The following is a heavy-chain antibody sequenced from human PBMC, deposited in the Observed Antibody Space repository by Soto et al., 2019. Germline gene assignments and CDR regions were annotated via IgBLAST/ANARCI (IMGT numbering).Heavy chain of an antibody. Sequence: EVQLVESGGGLVQPGGSLRLSCAASGFTFSSYSMNWVRQAPGKGLEWVSYISSSSSTIYYADSVKGRFTISRDNAKNSLYLQMNSLKDEDTAVYYCATLHSNYDWYLDYWGQGTLVTVSS. D-gene: IGHD4-4*01. CDR2: ISSSSSTI. V-gene: IGHV3-48*02. CDR3: ATLHSNYDWYLDY. J-gene: IGHJ4*02. CDR1: GFTFSSYS.